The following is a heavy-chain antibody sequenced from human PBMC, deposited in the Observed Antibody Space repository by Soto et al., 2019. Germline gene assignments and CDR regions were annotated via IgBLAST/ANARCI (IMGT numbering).Heavy chain of an antibody. CDR1: GFTFSSYA. CDR3: AKDLSGATTVTTYDY. Sequence: EVQLLESGGGLVQPGGSLRPSCAASGFTFSSYAMSWVRQAPGKGLEWVSAISGSGSSTYYADSVRGRFTISRDNSKNTLYLQMNSLRVEDTAVYYCAKDLSGATTVTTYDYWGQGTLVTVSS. V-gene: IGHV3-23*01. J-gene: IGHJ4*02. D-gene: IGHD4-17*01. CDR2: ISGSGSST.